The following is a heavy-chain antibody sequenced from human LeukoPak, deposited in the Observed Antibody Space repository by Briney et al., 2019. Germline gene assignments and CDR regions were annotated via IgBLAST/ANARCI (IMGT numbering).Heavy chain of an antibody. CDR2: ISGSGGST. CDR3: TKHPGRATLPKGDIY. V-gene: IGHV3-23*01. D-gene: IGHD2-15*01. Sequence: PGGSLRLSCAASGFTFSSYAMSWVRQAPGKGLEWVSAISGSGGSTYYADSVKGRFTISRDNSKNTLDLQMNSLRAEDTAVYYCTKHPGRATLPKGDIYWGQGTLVTVSS. J-gene: IGHJ4*02. CDR1: GFTFSSYA.